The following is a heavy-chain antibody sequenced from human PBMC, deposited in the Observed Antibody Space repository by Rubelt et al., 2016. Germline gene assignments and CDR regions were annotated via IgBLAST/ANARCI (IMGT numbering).Heavy chain of an antibody. V-gene: IGHV3-23*01. J-gene: IGHJ3*01. CDR3: AGIGGSTYGPPFDV. CDR1: GFTFNTYA. Sequence: LESGGGLVQPGGSLRLSCATSGFTFNTYAMIWVRQAPGKGLEWVSHISGSGPTTYYAESVRGRFAISRDNAQKSLYLQMNNLRVEDTAVYFCAGIGGSTYGPPFDVWGQGTMVAVSS. CDR2: ISGSGPTT. D-gene: IGHD5-18*01.